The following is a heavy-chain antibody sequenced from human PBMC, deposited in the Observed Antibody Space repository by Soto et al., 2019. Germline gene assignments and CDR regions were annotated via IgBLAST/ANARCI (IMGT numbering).Heavy chain of an antibody. Sequence: EVQLLESGGGLVQPGGSLRLSCAASGFTFSSYAMSWVRQAPGKGLEWVSAISGSGGSTYYADSVKGRFTISRDKSKNTLYLQMNSLRAEDTAVYYCAKDLEMATITTPGAFDIWGQGTMVTVSS. V-gene: IGHV3-23*01. CDR1: GFTFSSYA. CDR2: ISGSGGST. D-gene: IGHD5-12*01. CDR3: AKDLEMATITTPGAFDI. J-gene: IGHJ3*02.